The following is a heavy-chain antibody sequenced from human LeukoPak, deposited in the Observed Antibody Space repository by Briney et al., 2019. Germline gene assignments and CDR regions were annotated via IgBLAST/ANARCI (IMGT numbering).Heavy chain of an antibody. Sequence: GGCLTLSCGASGFTFIKAWLSGVSQAPARGREWVGFISKQAYDGITACAASVQGRFIMSGDDSKSIVYLRLNGLKPEDTAIYYCARDRCGDLSSLSSGCNWFDPWGQGTLVSVSS. CDR1: GFTFIKAW. CDR2: ISKQAYDGIT. D-gene: IGHD6-13*01. CDR3: ARDRCGDLSSLSSGCNWFDP. J-gene: IGHJ5*02. V-gene: IGHV3-71*01.